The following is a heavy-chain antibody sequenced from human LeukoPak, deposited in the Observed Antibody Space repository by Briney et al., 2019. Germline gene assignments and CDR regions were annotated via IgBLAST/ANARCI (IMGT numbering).Heavy chain of an antibody. CDR2: IYSGGST. CDR3: ARRAKYYYDSSGPFDY. Sequence: GGSLRLSCAASGFTVSSNYMSWVCQAPGKGLEWVSVIYSGGSTYYTDSVKGRFTISRDNSKNTLYLQMNSLRAEDTAVYYCARRAKYYYDSSGPFDYWGQGTLVTVSS. D-gene: IGHD3-22*01. J-gene: IGHJ4*02. V-gene: IGHV3-53*01. CDR1: GFTVSSNY.